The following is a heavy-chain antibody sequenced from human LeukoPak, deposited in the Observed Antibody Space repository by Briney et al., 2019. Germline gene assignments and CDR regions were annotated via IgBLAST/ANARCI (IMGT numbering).Heavy chain of an antibody. J-gene: IGHJ6*03. V-gene: IGHV4-39*01. CDR1: DGSISSSSYY. Sequence: SETLSLTCTVSDGSISSSSYYWGWIRQPPGKGLEWIGSIYYSGSTYYNPSLKSRVTISVDTSKNQFSLKLSSVTAADTAVYYCARQFGSGYWYYYYMDVWGKGTTVTVSS. D-gene: IGHD3-3*01. CDR3: ARQFGSGYWYYYYMDV. CDR2: IYYSGST.